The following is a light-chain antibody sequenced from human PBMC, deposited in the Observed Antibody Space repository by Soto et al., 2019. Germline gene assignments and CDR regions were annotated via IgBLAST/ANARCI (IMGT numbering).Light chain of an antibody. Sequence: QSALTQPASVSGSPGQSITISCTGTSSDVGGYHYVSWYQQHPGKAPKLMIYEVSDRPSGVSNRFSGSKSGNTASLTISGLQAEDEADYYCSSYTSSSTRVFGGGTNVTVL. CDR2: EVS. CDR1: SSDVGGYHY. V-gene: IGLV2-14*01. CDR3: SSYTSSSTRV. J-gene: IGLJ2*01.